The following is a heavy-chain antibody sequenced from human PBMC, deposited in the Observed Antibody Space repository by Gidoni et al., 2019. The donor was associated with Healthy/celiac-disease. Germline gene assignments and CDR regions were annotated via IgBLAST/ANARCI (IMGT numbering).Heavy chain of an antibody. CDR3: AKLRGIAAVGDFDY. J-gene: IGHJ4*02. CDR2: ISGRGGST. D-gene: IGHD6-13*01. V-gene: IGHV3-23*01. Sequence: EVQLLESGGGLVQPGGSLRLPCAASGFTFSSYAMSWVRPAPGKGLEWVSAISGRGGSTYYADSVKGRFTISRDNSKNTLYLQMNSLRAEDTAVYYCAKLRGIAAVGDFDYWGQGTLVTVSS. CDR1: GFTFSSYA.